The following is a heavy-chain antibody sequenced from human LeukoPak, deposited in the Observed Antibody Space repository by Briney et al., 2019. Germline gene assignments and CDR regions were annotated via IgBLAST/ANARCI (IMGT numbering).Heavy chain of an antibody. CDR1: GFTFSSYA. V-gene: IGHV3-23*01. CDR2: ISGSGGST. Sequence: GGSLRLSCAASGFTFSSYAMSWVRQAPGKGLEWVSAISGSGGSTYYADSVKGRFTISRDNSKNTLYLQMNSLRAEDTAVYYCAKEQDDVRGYSYGYDYWGQGTLVTVSS. J-gene: IGHJ4*02. D-gene: IGHD5-18*01. CDR3: AKEQDDVRGYSYGYDY.